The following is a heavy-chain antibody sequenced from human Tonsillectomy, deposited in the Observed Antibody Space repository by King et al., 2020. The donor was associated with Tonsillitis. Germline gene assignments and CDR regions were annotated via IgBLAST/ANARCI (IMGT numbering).Heavy chain of an antibody. V-gene: IGHV4-38-2*01. CDR3: AQSGLYSGYDLGKYYFDY. D-gene: IGHD5-12*01. CDR1: GYSINSGYY. Sequence: QLQESGPGLVKPSETLSLTCAVSGYSINSGYYWGWVRQPPGKGLEWIGSIYHSGSTYYNPSLKSRVTISVDTSKNQFSLKLSSVTAADPAVYYCAQSGLYSGYDLGKYYFDYWGQGTLVTVSS. J-gene: IGHJ4*02. CDR2: IYHSGST.